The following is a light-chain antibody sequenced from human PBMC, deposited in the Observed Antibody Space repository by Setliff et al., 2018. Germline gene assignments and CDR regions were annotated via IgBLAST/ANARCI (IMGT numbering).Light chain of an antibody. CDR1: SSDVGGYDY. CDR3: SSYKNTNKNV. CDR2: DVT. V-gene: IGLV2-14*01. Sequence: QSALTQPAAVSRSPGQSITISCTGTSSDVGGYDYVSWYQQHPGKAPKLIICDVTKRPSGVSSRFSGSKSGNTASLTISGLQAEDEADYFCSSYKNTNKNVFGTGTKVTVL. J-gene: IGLJ1*01.